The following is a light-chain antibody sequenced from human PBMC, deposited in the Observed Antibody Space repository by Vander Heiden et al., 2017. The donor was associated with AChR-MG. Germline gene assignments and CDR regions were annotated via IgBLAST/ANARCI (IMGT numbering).Light chain of an antibody. CDR2: NTN. CDR1: SGSVSTSNY. V-gene: IGLV8-61*01. J-gene: IGLJ3*02. Sequence: VVTQEPPFSVSPGGTVTPTCGLSSGSVSTSNYPGWNQQTPGQPPRSLIYNTNSRSSGVPDRFSGSILGSKAALTITGAQADDESDYYCVLFMGGGGWLFGGGTKLTVL. CDR3: VLFMGGGGWL.